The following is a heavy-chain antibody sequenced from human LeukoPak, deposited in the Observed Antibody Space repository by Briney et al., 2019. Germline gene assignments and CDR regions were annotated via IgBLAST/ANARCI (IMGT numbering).Heavy chain of an antibody. V-gene: IGHV3-23*01. D-gene: IGHD6-13*01. Sequence: PGGSLRLSCAASGFTFSSYAMSWVRQAPGKGLEWVSAISGSGGSTYYADSVKGRFTISRDNAKNSLYLQMNSLRAEDTAVYYCARSSHSSSWQSDYWGQGTLVTVSS. CDR1: GFTFSSYA. CDR3: ARSSHSSSWQSDY. J-gene: IGHJ4*02. CDR2: ISGSGGST.